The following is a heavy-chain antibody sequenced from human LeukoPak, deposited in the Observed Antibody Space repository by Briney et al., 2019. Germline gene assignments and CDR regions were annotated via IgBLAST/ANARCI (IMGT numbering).Heavy chain of an antibody. J-gene: IGHJ4*02. Sequence: SETLSLTCTVSDGSISTYYWSRIRQPPGKGLEWIAYIHYSGSTNYNPSLKSRVTISVDTSKKHLSLKLSSVTAADTAVYYCAKFAGSFAFLDYWGQGTLVTVSS. CDR2: IHYSGST. V-gene: IGHV4-59*01. D-gene: IGHD1-26*01. CDR3: AKFAGSFAFLDY. CDR1: DGSISTYY.